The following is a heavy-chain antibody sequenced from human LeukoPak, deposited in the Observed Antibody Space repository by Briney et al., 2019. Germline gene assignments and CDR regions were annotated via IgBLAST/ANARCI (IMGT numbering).Heavy chain of an antibody. CDR1: GFTFSSYS. V-gene: IGHV3-48*04. CDR3: ARLLSVAGPGGGDY. Sequence: QPGGSLRLSCAASGFTFSSYSMNWVRQAPGKGLEWVSYISGSGSTTYYADSVKGRFTISRDNAKNSLYLQMSSLRAEDTAVYYCARLLSVAGPGGGDYWGQGTLVTVSS. J-gene: IGHJ4*02. D-gene: IGHD6-19*01. CDR2: ISGSGSTT.